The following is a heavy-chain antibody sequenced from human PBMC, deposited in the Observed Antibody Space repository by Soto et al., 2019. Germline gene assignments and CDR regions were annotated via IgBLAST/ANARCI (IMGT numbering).Heavy chain of an antibody. CDR2: ISGSGGST. CDR3: AKAGGIMITFGGVIVKDYYGMDV. CDR1: GFTFSSYA. D-gene: IGHD3-16*02. V-gene: IGHV3-23*01. Sequence: GGSLRLSCAASGFTFSSYAMSWVRQAPGKGLEWVSAISGSGGSTYYADSVKGRFTISRDNSENTLYLQMNSLRAEDTAVYYCAKAGGIMITFGGVIVKDYYGMDVWGQGTTVTVSS. J-gene: IGHJ6*02.